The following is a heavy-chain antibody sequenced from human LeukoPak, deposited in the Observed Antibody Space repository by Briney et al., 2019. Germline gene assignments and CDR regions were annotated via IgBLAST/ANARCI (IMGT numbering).Heavy chain of an antibody. CDR2: ISGSGAGT. V-gene: IGHV3-23*01. CDR3: AKEVSRVTTFYFDY. CDR1: GFTFSSYA. Sequence: GGSLRLSCAASGFTFSSYAMNWVRQAPGEGLEWVSAISGSGAGTYYADSVKGRFTISRDNSKSTLYLQMNSLRAEDTAVYYCAKEVSRVTTFYFDYWGQGALVTVSS. D-gene: IGHD4-17*01. J-gene: IGHJ4*02.